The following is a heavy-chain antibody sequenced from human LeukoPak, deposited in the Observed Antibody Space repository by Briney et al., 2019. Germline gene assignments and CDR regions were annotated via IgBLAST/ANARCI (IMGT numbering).Heavy chain of an antibody. CDR1: GGSISSYY. D-gene: IGHD1-14*01. CDR3: ARQPRPYGPMDV. CDR2: IYYSGST. J-gene: IGHJ6*03. Sequence: SETLSLTCTVSGGSISSYYWSWIRQPPGEGLEWIGYIYYSGSTNYNPSLKSRVTISVDTSKNQFSLKLGSVTAADTAVYYCARQPRPYGPMDVWGKGTTVTISS. V-gene: IGHV4-59*01.